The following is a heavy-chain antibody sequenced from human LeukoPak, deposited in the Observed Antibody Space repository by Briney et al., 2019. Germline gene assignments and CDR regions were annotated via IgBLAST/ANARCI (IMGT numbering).Heavy chain of an antibody. CDR2: INSGGTTT. CDR1: GFAFSSYT. D-gene: IGHD3-22*01. CDR3: LRGDSRDF. Sequence: GGSLRLSCAACGFAFSSYTMNWARQAPGKGLEWVASINSGGTTTHYAFSVKGRFTISRDNAQNVLYLQMNGLRGDDAAVYYCLRGDSRDFWGQGTLVTISS. V-gene: IGHV3-21*06. J-gene: IGHJ4*02.